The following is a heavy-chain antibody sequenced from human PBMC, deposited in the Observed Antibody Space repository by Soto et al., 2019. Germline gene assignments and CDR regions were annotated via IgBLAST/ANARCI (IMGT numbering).Heavy chain of an antibody. CDR2: INPNSGGT. J-gene: IGHJ6*02. Sequence: QVQLVQSGAEVKKPGASVKVSCKASGYTFTGYYMHWVRQAPGQGLEWMGWINPNSGGTNYAQKFQGRVTMTRDTSISTAYMELSRLRSDDTAVYYCARVPGGLVVAATPYDYYGMDVWGQGTTVTVSS. V-gene: IGHV1-2*02. CDR1: GYTFTGYY. CDR3: ARVPGGLVVAATPYDYYGMDV. D-gene: IGHD2-15*01.